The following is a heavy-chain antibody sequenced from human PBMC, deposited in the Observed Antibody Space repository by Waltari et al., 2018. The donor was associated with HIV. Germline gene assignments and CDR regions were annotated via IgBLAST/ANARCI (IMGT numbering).Heavy chain of an antibody. CDR2: IKDDGSEK. D-gene: IGHD1-26*01. CDR3: ARIGTFPHNYAIDF. Sequence: EVQLMESGVGLVQSGGSLRLSCAASGFTFTNSWMSWVRQTPGKGLEWVAYIKDDGSEKYYMGSVKGRFTISRDNAKNSMFLQMNSLRAEDTAVYYCARIGTFPHNYAIDFWGQGTTVTVSS. V-gene: IGHV3-7*01. J-gene: IGHJ6*02. CDR1: GFTFTNSW.